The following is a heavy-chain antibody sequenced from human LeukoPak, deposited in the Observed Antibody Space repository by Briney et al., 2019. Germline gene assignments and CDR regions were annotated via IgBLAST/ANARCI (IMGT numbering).Heavy chain of an antibody. CDR3: ARESRGDSSSGFDY. J-gene: IGHJ4*02. CDR2: INPNSGGT. D-gene: IGHD6-6*01. CDR1: GYTFTGYY. V-gene: IGHV1-2*02. Sequence: GASVKVSCKASGYTFTGYYMHWVRQAPGQGLEWMGWINPNSGGTNYAQKFQGRVTMTRDTSISTAYMELSRLRSDDTAVYYCARESRGDSSSGFDYWGQGTLVTVSS.